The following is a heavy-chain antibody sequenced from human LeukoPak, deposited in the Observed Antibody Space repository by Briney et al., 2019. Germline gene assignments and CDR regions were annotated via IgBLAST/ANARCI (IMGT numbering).Heavy chain of an antibody. J-gene: IGHJ4*02. Sequence: PGGSLRLSCAASGFTFNNYWMHWVRQAPGKGLVWVSRIDSDETSTRYAESVKGRFTISRDNAKNTLYLQMNSLRAEDTAAYYCARVLDDSGSSYDSPLDYWGQGTLVTVSS. V-gene: IGHV3-74*01. D-gene: IGHD3-10*01. CDR1: GFTFNNYW. CDR2: IDSDETST. CDR3: ARVLDDSGSSYDSPLDY.